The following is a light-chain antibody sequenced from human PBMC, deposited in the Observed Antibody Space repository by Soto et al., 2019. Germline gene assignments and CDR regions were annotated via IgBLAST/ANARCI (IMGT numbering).Light chain of an antibody. CDR1: QSISSY. CDR2: AAS. V-gene: IGKV1-39*01. Sequence: DIHMTQSASSVSASVGYRFTITCRASQSISSYLNWYQQKPGKAPKLLIYAASSLQSGVPSRFSGSGSGTDFTLTISSLQPEDFETYYCQQSYSNPRTFGQGTKVDIK. CDR3: QQSYSNPRT. J-gene: IGKJ1*01.